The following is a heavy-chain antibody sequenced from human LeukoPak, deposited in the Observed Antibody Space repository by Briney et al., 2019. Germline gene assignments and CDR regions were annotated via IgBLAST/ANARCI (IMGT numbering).Heavy chain of an antibody. D-gene: IGHD2-15*01. CDR1: GGTFSSYA. Sequence: ASVKVSCKASGGTFSSYAISWVRQAPGQGLEWIGGIIPIFGTANYAQKFQGRVTITADESTSTAYMELSSLRSEDTAVYYCAIGYCSGGSCYSYYYYGMDVWGQGTTVTVSS. J-gene: IGHJ6*02. CDR3: AIGYCSGGSCYSYYYYGMDV. V-gene: IGHV1-69*13. CDR2: IIPIFGTA.